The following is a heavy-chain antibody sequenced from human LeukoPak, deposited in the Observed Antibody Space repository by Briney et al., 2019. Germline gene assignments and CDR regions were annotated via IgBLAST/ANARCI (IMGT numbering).Heavy chain of an antibody. V-gene: IGHV4-59*01. D-gene: IGHD2-8*01. CDR2: IYYSGST. CDR3: ARDVSSTPRD. CDR1: GGSISSYY. J-gene: IGHJ4*02. Sequence: SETLSLTCTVSGGSISSYYWSWIRQPPGKGLEWTGYIYYSGSTNYNPSLKSRVTISVDTSKNQFSLKLSSVTAAGAAVYYCARDVSSTPRDWGQGTLVTVSS.